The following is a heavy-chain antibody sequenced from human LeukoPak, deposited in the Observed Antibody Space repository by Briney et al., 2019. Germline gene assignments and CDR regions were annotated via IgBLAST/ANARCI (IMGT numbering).Heavy chain of an antibody. Sequence: SQTLSLTCTVSGGSISSGSYYWSWIRQPAGKGLEWIGRIYTSGSTNYNPSLKSRVTISVDTSKNQFSLKLGSVTAADTAVYYCARDPTPLGYCRGGSCYVWGQGTLVTVSS. CDR2: IYTSGST. D-gene: IGHD2-15*01. CDR1: GGSISSGSYY. J-gene: IGHJ4*02. CDR3: ARDPTPLGYCRGGSCYV. V-gene: IGHV4-61*02.